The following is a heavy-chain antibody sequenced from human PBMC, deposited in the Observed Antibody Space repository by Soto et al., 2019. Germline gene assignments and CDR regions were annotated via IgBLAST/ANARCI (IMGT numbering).Heavy chain of an antibody. J-gene: IGHJ5*02. V-gene: IGHV1-18*04. CDR2: ISTYSGDP. CDR3: ARAWGSYKAPPGGAGFDP. CDR1: GYSFTSNA. D-gene: IGHD3-16*01. Sequence: ASVKVSCKTSGYSFTSNAITGVRQAPGQGLEWMGWISTYSGDPNYAQKFQGRVTMTTDTSTNTAYMELRTLRSYDTAVYYCARAWGSYKAPPGGAGFDPCGQGTL.